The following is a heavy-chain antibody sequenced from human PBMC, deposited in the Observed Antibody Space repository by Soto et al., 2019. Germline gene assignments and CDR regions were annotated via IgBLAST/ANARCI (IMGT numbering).Heavy chain of an antibody. Sequence: ASVKVSCKASGYTFTSYGISWVRQAPGQGLEWMGWISAYNGNTNYAQKLQGRVTMTTDTSTSTAYMELRSLRSDDTAVYYYAREEYGSIAAAGTLLAHWGQGTLVTVSS. D-gene: IGHD6-13*01. CDR1: GYTFTSYG. CDR3: AREEYGSIAAAGTLLAH. CDR2: ISAYNGNT. J-gene: IGHJ4*02. V-gene: IGHV1-18*01.